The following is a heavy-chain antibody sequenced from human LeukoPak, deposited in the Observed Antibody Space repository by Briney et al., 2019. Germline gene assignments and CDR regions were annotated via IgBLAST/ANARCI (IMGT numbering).Heavy chain of an antibody. Sequence: QPGGSLRLSCVASGFSFSTAWMHWARQTPGKGLVWVSHINGDGGAINYADDVKGRFTISRDNAKSTLYLQMNSLRVEDTAVYYCVRDLPRTSGPWGQGTLVTVSS. V-gene: IGHV3-74*01. D-gene: IGHD3-10*01. CDR2: INGDGGAI. CDR1: GFSFSTAW. CDR3: VRDLPRTSGP. J-gene: IGHJ5*02.